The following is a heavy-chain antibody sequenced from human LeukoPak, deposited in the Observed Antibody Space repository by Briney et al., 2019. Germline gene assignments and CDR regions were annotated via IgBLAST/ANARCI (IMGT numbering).Heavy chain of an antibody. D-gene: IGHD3-22*01. V-gene: IGHV4-59*02. Sequence: SETLSLTCTVSSGSVNSYYWSWIRQPPGKGLEWIGYIYYSGSTNYNPSLKSRVTISVDTSKNQFSLKLSSVTAADTAVYYCARDLDSSGYYPYYWGQGTLVTVSS. CDR3: ARDLDSSGYYPYY. J-gene: IGHJ4*02. CDR2: IYYSGST. CDR1: SGSVNSYY.